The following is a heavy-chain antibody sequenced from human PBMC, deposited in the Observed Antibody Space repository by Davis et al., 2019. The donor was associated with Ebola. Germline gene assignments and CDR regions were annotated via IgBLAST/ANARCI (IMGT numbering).Heavy chain of an antibody. D-gene: IGHD4-17*01. J-gene: IGHJ4*02. V-gene: IGHV3-64*04. CDR2: IDGGGGST. CDR1: EFTFSSYT. CDR3: AKRTILRD. Sequence: GESLKISCSASEFTFSSYTMHWVRQAPGKRLEYVSFIDGGGGSTYYADSVKGRFTISRDNSRNTLYLQMNSLRAEDTAVYYCAKRTILRDWGQGTLVTVSS.